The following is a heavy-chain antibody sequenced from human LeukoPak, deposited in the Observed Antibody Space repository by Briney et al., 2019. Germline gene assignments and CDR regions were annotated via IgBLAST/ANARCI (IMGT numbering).Heavy chain of an antibody. CDR1: GGSIGSSTYY. D-gene: IGHD6-13*01. Sequence: PSETLSLTCTVSGGSIGSSTYYSGWIRHPPGRGLEWIGSIYYSGSTYYNPSLKSRVTISVDTSKSQFSLRLTSLTAADTAVYYCARGVKHSSSWYKGEVDFWGQGTLVTVSS. CDR3: ARGVKHSSSWYKGEVDF. CDR2: IYYSGST. V-gene: IGHV4-39*01. J-gene: IGHJ4*02.